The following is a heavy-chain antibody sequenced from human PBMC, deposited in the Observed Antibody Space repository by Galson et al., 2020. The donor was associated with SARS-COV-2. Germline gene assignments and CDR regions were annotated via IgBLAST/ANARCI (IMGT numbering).Heavy chain of an antibody. V-gene: IGHV3-33*01. CDR3: AREGEVAAAGNSLDY. CDR2: IWYDGSNK. CDR1: GFTFSSYG. Sequence: GGSLRLSCAASGFTFSSYGMHWVRQAPGKGLEWVAVIWYDGSNKYYADSVKGRFTISRDNSKNTLYLQMNSLRAEDTAVYYCAREGEVAAAGNSLDYWGQGTLVTFSS. J-gene: IGHJ4*02. D-gene: IGHD6-13*01.